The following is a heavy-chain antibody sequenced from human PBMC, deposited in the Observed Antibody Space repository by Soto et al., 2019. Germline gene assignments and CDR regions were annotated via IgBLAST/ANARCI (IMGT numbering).Heavy chain of an antibody. J-gene: IGHJ5*02. V-gene: IGHV1-69*06. CDR3: ARGIGVSLHP. D-gene: IGHD6-13*01. CDR2: VIPFSGAA. Sequence: QVQLVQSGTEVKRPGSSVKVSCKSSGGAFVNYAITWVRQAPGQGPEWMGGVIPFSGAADYAQKFQGGVILTADTCASTAYVEVSSLRCDDTAVYYCARGIGVSLHPWGQGALVIVSS. CDR1: GGAFVNYA.